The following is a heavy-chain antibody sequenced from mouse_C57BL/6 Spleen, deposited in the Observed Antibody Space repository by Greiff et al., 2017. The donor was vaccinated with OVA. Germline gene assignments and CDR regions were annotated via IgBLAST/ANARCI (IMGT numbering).Heavy chain of an antibody. J-gene: IGHJ1*03. D-gene: IGHD1-1*01. CDR2: FYPGSGSI. V-gene: IGHV1-62-2*01. CDR1: GYTFTEYT. CDR3: ARHGDHYRGSSYYWYFDV. Sequence: VKLQESGAELVKPGASVKLSCKASGYTFTEYTIHWVKQRSGQGLEWIGWFYPGSGSIKYNEKFKDKATLTADKSSSTVYMELSRLTSEDSAVYFCARHGDHYRGSSYYWYFDVWGTGTTVTVSS.